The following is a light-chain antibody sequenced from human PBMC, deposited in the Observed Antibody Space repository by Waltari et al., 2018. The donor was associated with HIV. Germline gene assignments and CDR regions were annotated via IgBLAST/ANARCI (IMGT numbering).Light chain of an antibody. J-gene: IGLJ3*02. CDR2: KDS. CDR1: AFPQQY. Sequence: SYELTQPPSVSVSPGQTARITCPGDAFPQQYAYWYQQKAGQAPVLVIYKDSERPSGIPERFSGSSSGTTVTLTISGVQAEDEADYYCESADSSLWVFGGGTKLTVL. V-gene: IGLV3-25*03. CDR3: ESADSSLWV.